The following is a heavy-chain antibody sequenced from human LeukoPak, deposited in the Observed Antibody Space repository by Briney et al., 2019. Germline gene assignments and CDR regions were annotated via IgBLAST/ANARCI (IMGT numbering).Heavy chain of an antibody. CDR2: IYHSGST. Sequence: PSETLSLTCAVSGGSISSSNWWSWVRQPPGKGLEWIGEIYHSGSTNYNPSLKSRVTISVDKSKNQFSLKLSSVTAADTAVYYCARDLRVSGELSSTWFDPWGQGTLVTVSS. CDR1: GGSISSSNW. CDR3: ARDLRVSGELSSTWFDP. J-gene: IGHJ5*02. D-gene: IGHD3-16*02. V-gene: IGHV4-4*02.